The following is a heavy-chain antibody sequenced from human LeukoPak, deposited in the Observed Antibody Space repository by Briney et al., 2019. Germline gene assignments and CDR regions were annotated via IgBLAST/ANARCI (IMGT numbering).Heavy chain of an antibody. V-gene: IGHV3-23*01. D-gene: IGHD1-26*01. J-gene: IGHJ4*02. CDR1: GFTSSSYA. Sequence: GGSLRLSCAASGFTSSSYAMSWVRQAPGKGLEWVSAISGSGGSTYYADSVKGRFTISRDNSKNTLYPQMNSLRAEDTAVYYCAKCALSGSYCMNDYWGQGTLVTVSS. CDR3: AKCALSGSYCMNDY. CDR2: ISGSGGST.